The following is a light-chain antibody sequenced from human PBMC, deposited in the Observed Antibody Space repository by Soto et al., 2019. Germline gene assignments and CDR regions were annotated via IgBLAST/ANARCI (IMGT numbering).Light chain of an antibody. J-gene: IGKJ4*01. CDR2: GAS. Sequence: EIVLTQSPGTLSLSPGERAALSCRASQRVSSSYLAWYQQKPGQAPRLLIYGASSRATGIPDRFSGSGSGTDFTLTISRLEPEDFAVYYCQQYGSSPLTLGGGTTVEIK. CDR3: QQYGSSPLT. CDR1: QRVSSSY. V-gene: IGKV3-20*01.